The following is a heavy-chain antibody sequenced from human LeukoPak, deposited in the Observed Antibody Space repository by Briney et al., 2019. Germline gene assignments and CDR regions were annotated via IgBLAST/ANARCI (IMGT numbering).Heavy chain of an antibody. CDR3: ARGLAAAGPDGIFDY. V-gene: IGHV1-18*01. CDR1: GYTFTSYG. Sequence: ASVKVSCKASGYTFTSYGISWVRQAPGQGLEWMGWISAYNGNTNYALKLQGRVTMTTDTSTSTAYMELRSLRSDDTAVYYCARGLAAAGPDGIFDYWGQGTLVTVSS. J-gene: IGHJ4*02. D-gene: IGHD6-13*01. CDR2: ISAYNGNT.